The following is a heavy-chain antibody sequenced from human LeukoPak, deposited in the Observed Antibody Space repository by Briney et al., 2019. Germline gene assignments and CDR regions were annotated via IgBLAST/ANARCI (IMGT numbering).Heavy chain of an antibody. V-gene: IGHV4-39*01. J-gene: IGHJ4*02. CDR2: IYYSGST. CDR3: ARLVAGSVFDY. CDR1: GGSISSSSYY. Sequence: SETLSLTCTVSGGSISSSSYYWGWIRQPPGKGLEWIGSIYYSGSTYYNPSLKSRVTISVDTSKDQFSLKLSSVTAADTAVYYCARLVAGSVFDYWGQGTLVTVSS. D-gene: IGHD6-19*01.